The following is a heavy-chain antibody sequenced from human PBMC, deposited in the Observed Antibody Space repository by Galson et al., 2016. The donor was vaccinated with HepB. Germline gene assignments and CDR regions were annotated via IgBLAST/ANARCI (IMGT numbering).Heavy chain of an antibody. J-gene: IGHJ3*02. CDR1: GFTFNTYA. V-gene: IGHV3-30-3*01. Sequence: SLRLSCAASGFTFNTYAVHWVRQAPGKGLEWVAVISYDGSNKFYGDSVKGRFTISRDNSKNSLYLQMNSLRAEDTAVYYCARDRNYGSGSTWYDVLDIWGQGTMVTVSS. CDR3: ARDRNYGSGSTWYDVLDI. CDR2: ISYDGSNK. D-gene: IGHD2-15*01.